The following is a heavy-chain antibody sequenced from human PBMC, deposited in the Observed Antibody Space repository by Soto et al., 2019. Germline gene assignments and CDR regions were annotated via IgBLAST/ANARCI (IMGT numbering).Heavy chain of an antibody. J-gene: IGHJ3*02. D-gene: IGHD3-22*01. Sequence: VQLQESGPGLVKPSETLSLTCSVSGGSISRYYWSWIRQPPGKGLEWIAYIYYSGTSYNPSPKIRVSISLDTSKYQFSLKLSSVTAADTSVYYCATTYEGSGPNSGGYAFDIWGQGTMVTVSS. CDR3: ATTYEGSGPNSGGYAFDI. CDR1: GGSISRYY. V-gene: IGHV4-59*01. CDR2: IYYSGT.